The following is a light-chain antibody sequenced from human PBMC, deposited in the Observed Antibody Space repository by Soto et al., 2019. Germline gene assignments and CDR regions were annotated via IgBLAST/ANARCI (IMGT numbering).Light chain of an antibody. CDR1: QGISSF. J-gene: IGKJ5*01. CDR3: QQLNSYPIT. V-gene: IGKV1-9*01. CDR2: AAS. Sequence: IQLTQSPSSLSASGGDSVTMSCRANQGISSFLAWYQQKPGKAPKLLIYAASTLQSGVPSRFSGSGSGTDFTLTISSLQPEDFATYFCQQLNSYPITFGQGTRLEIK.